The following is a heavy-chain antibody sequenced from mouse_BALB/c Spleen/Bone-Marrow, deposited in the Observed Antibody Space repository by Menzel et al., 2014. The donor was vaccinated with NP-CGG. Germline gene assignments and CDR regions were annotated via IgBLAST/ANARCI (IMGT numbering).Heavy chain of an antibody. CDR2: ISSGSSTV. J-gene: IGHJ2*01. V-gene: IGHV5-17*02. D-gene: IGHD1-1*01. CDR3: ARSGSSSGYFDY. CDR1: GFTFSSFG. Sequence: EVKLQESGGGLVQPGGSRKLPCAASGFTFSSFGMHWVRQAPEKGLEWVAYISSGSSTVYYADKVMGRFTISRDNPKNTLFLQMTSLRSEDTAMYYCARSGSSSGYFDYWGQGTTLTVSS.